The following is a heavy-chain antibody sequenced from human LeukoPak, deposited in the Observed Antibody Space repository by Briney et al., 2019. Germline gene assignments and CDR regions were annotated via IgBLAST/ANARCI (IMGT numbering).Heavy chain of an antibody. CDR1: RFTFSSYT. Sequence: GGSLRLSCSASRFTFSSYTMNWVRQAPGKGLEWVSSIDPSSTYIYYADSVKGRFTISRDNAQNSLYLQMNSLRAEDTAVYYCAKDMGSHGSGSYYAFDIWGQGTMVTVSS. CDR3: AKDMGSHGSGSYYAFDI. D-gene: IGHD3-10*01. V-gene: IGHV3-21*01. J-gene: IGHJ3*02. CDR2: IDPSSTYI.